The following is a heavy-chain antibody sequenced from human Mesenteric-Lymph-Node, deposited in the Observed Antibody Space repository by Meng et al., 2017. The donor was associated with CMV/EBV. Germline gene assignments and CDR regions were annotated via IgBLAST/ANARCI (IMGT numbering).Heavy chain of an antibody. CDR2: TYYRSKWYN. D-gene: IGHD3-22*01. CDR1: GDSVSSNSAA. J-gene: IGHJ4*02. Sequence: SQTPSLTCAISGDSVSSNSAAWNWIRQSPSRGLEWLGRTYYRSKWYNDYAASVKSRITINPDTSKNQFSLQLNSVTPEDTAVYYCARDQYYDSSSQGLTGAPRVWGQGTLVTVSS. V-gene: IGHV6-1*01. CDR3: ARDQYYDSSSQGLTGAPRV.